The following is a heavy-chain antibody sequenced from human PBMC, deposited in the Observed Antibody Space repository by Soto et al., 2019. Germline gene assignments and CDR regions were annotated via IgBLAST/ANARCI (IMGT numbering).Heavy chain of an antibody. CDR1: GYTFSGYY. Sequence: ASVKVSCKASGYTFSGYYIHWLRQAPGQGLERMGWINPNSGGTNYAQKFQGRVTVTRDTPTSTAYMELSRLTSDDTAVYYCARSLTEGYCTITGCYTRPLYGMDVWGQGTTVTVSS. CDR3: ARSLTEGYCTITGCYTRPLYGMDV. CDR2: INPNSGGT. V-gene: IGHV1-2*02. D-gene: IGHD2-2*02. J-gene: IGHJ6*02.